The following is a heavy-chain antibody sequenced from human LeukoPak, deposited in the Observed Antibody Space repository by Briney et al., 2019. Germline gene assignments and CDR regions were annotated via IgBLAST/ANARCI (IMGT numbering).Heavy chain of an antibody. V-gene: IGHV4-39*07. J-gene: IGHJ5*02. CDR1: GGSISSGSYY. CDR2: IYYSGST. D-gene: IGHD6-19*01. CDR3: ARAIAVAGTQWFDP. Sequence: SETLSLTCTVSGGSISSGSYYWGWIRQPPGKGLEWIGSIYYSGSTYYNPSLKSRVTISVDTSKNQFSLKLSSVTAADTAVYYCARAIAVAGTQWFDPWGQGTLVTVSS.